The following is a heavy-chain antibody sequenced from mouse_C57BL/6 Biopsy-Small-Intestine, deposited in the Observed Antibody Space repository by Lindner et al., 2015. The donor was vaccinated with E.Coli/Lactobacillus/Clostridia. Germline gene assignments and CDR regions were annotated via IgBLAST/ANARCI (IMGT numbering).Heavy chain of an antibody. D-gene: IGHD2-3*01. Sequence: VQLQESGGGLVKPGGSLKLSCAASGFTFNDYGMHWVRQAPEKGLEWVAYISSGSSTIYYADTVKGRFTISRDNAKNTLFLQMTSLRSEDTAMYYCARRIFYGGYYYFDYWGQGTTLTVSS. CDR2: ISSGSSTI. V-gene: IGHV5-17*01. CDR1: GFTFNDYG. J-gene: IGHJ2*01. CDR3: ARRIFYGGYYYFDY.